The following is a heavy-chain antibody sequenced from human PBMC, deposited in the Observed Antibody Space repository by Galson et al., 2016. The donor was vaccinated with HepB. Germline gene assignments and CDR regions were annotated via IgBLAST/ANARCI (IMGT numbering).Heavy chain of an antibody. CDR2: IYPRDSDT. D-gene: IGHD3-3*01. CDR1: GYSFSSSW. V-gene: IGHV5-51*01. CDR3: VRGGDFWSGYPDY. Sequence: QSGAEVKKPGESLKISCKASGYSFSSSWIAWVRQMPGKGLEWMGVIYPRDSDTRYSPSFQGQVSISADKSINTAYLQWSSLKASDTAMYFCVRGGDFWSGYPDYWGQGTLVTVSS. J-gene: IGHJ4*02.